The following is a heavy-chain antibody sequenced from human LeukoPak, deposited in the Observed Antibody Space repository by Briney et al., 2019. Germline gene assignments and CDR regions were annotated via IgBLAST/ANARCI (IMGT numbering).Heavy chain of an antibody. Sequence: GGSLRLSCAASGFTFSSYSMNWVRQAPGKGLEWVSSISSSSSYIYYADSVKSRFTISRDNAKNSLYLQMNSLRAEDTAVYYCARGQRPDIVVIPAAYWGQGTLVTVSS. J-gene: IGHJ4*02. CDR2: ISSSSSYI. CDR3: ARGQRPDIVVIPAAY. V-gene: IGHV3-21*01. D-gene: IGHD2-2*01. CDR1: GFTFSSYS.